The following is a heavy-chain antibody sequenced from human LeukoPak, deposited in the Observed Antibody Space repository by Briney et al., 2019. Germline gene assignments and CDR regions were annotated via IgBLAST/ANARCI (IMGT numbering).Heavy chain of an antibody. CDR3: ARAQGALDY. CDR1: VYTLTTYA. Sequence: GGSLRLSCAASVYTLTTYAVNGLRQAPGKGLEWVSGIGGGGTEYYADSVKGRFIISSDNSQNLVHLQMNSLTVEDTAVYYCARAQGALDYWGQGTLVTVSS. D-gene: IGHD1-26*01. J-gene: IGHJ4*02. CDR2: IGGGGTE. V-gene: IGHV3-23*01.